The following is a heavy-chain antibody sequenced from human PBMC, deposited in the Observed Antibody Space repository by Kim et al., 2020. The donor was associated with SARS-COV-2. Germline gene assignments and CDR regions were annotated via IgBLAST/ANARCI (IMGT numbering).Heavy chain of an antibody. Sequence: GGSLRLSCAASGFTFDDYAMHWVRQAPGKGLEWVSGISWNSGSIGYADSVKGRFTISRDNAKNSLYLQMNSLRAEDTALYYCAKDMIFGVVITDGGFDYWGQGTLVTVSS. J-gene: IGHJ4*02. V-gene: IGHV3-9*01. CDR1: GFTFDDYA. CDR3: AKDMIFGVVITDGGFDY. D-gene: IGHD3-3*01. CDR2: ISWNSGSI.